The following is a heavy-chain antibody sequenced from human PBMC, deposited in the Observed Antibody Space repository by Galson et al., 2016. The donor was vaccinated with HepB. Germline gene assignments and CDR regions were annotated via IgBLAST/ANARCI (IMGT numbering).Heavy chain of an antibody. CDR2: ISSTSTTI. D-gene: IGHD4-17*01. Sequence: SLRLSCAASGFTFRTYSMNWVRQAPGRGLEWVSYISSTSTTISYADSVKGRFTISRDNAENSLYLQMNSLRDEDTAVYYCVSHGAQSSYGIDVWGQGTTVTVSS. J-gene: IGHJ6*02. V-gene: IGHV3-48*02. CDR1: GFTFRTYS. CDR3: VSHGAQSSYGIDV.